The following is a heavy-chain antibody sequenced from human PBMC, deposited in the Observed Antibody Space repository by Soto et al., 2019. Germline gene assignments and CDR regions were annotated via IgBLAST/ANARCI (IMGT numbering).Heavy chain of an antibody. J-gene: IGHJ6*02. D-gene: IGHD3-10*01. CDR3: ARGGGRPAQRITMVRGVTPYGMDV. Sequence: SETLSLTCAVYGGSFSGYYWSWIRQPPGKGLEWIGEINHSGSTNYNPSLKSRVTISVDTSKNQFSLKLSSVTAADTAVYYCARGGGRPAQRITMVRGVTPYGMDVWGQGTTVTVSS. CDR2: INHSGST. V-gene: IGHV4-34*01. CDR1: GGSFSGYY.